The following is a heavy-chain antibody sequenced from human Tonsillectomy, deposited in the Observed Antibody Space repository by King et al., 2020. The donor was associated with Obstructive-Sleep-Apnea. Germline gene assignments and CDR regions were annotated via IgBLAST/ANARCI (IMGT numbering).Heavy chain of an antibody. Sequence: VQLVESGGGLVQTGGSLRLSCAASGFTFSSYAMSGVRQARGRGRECVSPISGSGGSTYYADSVKGRFTIPRDNSKNTQYLQMNSLRAEDTAVYYCAKEGGVVDCYYGMDVWGQGTTVTVSS. D-gene: IGHD2-15*01. CDR3: AKEGGVVDCYYGMDV. V-gene: IGHV3-23*04. J-gene: IGHJ6*02. CDR1: GFTFSSYA. CDR2: ISGSGGST.